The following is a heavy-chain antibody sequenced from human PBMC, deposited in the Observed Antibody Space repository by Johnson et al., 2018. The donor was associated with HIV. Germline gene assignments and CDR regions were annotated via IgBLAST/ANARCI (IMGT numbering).Heavy chain of an antibody. CDR1: GFTFDDYG. D-gene: IGHD3-22*01. CDR3: AIPFTYYYDSSGSGDAFDI. J-gene: IGHJ3*02. CDR2: INWNGGST. V-gene: IGHV3-20*04. Sequence: VQLVESGGGVVRPGGSLRLSCAASGFTFDDYGMSWVRQVPGKGLEWVSGINWNGGSTGYADSVKGRFTISRDISKNTLYLQMNSLGAEDTALYYCAIPFTYYYDSSGSGDAFDIWGQGTMVTVSS.